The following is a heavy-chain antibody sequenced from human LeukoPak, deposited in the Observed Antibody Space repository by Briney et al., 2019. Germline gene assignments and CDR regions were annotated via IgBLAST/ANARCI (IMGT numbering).Heavy chain of an antibody. Sequence: SETLYLTCTVSGGFISNYYWSWIRQPAGKELEWIGRIHSSGNTLHNPSLKSRVSMSLDTSKNQFSLKLSSVTAADTAVYYCARDPWGDYYYFDYWGQGTLVTVSS. CDR1: GGFISNYY. CDR2: IHSSGNT. J-gene: IGHJ4*02. D-gene: IGHD4-17*01. V-gene: IGHV4-4*07. CDR3: ARDPWGDYYYFDY.